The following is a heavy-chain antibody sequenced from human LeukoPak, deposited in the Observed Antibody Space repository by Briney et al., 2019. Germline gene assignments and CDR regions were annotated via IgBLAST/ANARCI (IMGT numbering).Heavy chain of an antibody. CDR2: IKQDGSEK. J-gene: IGHJ4*02. CDR3: ARGTRIVVPGRPYFDY. D-gene: IGHD6-19*01. CDR1: GFTFSNYW. Sequence: GGSLRLSCAASGFTFSNYWMNWVRQAPGKGLEWVANIKQDGSEKYYVDSVKGRFAISRDNAKNSLYLQMNSLRAEDTAVYYCARGTRIVVPGRPYFDYWGQGTLVTFSS. V-gene: IGHV3-7*01.